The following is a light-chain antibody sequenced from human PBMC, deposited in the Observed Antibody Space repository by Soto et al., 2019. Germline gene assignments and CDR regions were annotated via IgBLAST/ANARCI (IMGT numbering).Light chain of an antibody. CDR3: QQYYSIPLWT. V-gene: IGKV4-1*01. CDR1: QSLLYFSDNKNY. Sequence: IVMTQSPDSLAVSLGARATINCKSSQSLLYFSDNKNYLAWYQQKPGQPPKLLIYWASTRESGVPDRFSGSGSGTDFTLTISSLQAEDVAVYYCQQYYSIPLWTFGQGTKLEIK. CDR2: WAS. J-gene: IGKJ1*01.